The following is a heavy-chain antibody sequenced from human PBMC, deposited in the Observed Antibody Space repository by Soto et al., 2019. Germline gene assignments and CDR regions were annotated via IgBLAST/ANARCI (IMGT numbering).Heavy chain of an antibody. Sequence: EVHLLESGGGLVQPGGSLRLSCAASELSSSNHAMTWVRQAPGKGLEWVSGISGSDGGAYYADSVKGRFTISRDKSRSTLYLEMNSRRVEDTAVYYCASGGLHGYTNGGLSYFHSWGQGTLVTVSS. J-gene: IGHJ4*02. CDR1: ELSSSNHA. D-gene: IGHD5-18*01. CDR2: ISGSDGGA. V-gene: IGHV3-23*01. CDR3: ASGGLHGYTNGGLSYFHS.